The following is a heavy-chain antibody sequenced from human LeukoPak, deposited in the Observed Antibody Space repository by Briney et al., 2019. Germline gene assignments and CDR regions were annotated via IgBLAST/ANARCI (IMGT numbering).Heavy chain of an antibody. Sequence: SETLSLTCAVYGGSFSGYYWSWIRQPPGKGLEWIGEINHSGSTNFNPSLKSRVTISVDKSKNQFSLKLSSVTAADTAVYYCASRIVVVPRGAFDIWGQGTMVTVSS. V-gene: IGHV4-34*01. J-gene: IGHJ3*02. CDR3: ASRIVVVPRGAFDI. CDR1: GGSFSGYY. D-gene: IGHD3-22*01. CDR2: INHSGST.